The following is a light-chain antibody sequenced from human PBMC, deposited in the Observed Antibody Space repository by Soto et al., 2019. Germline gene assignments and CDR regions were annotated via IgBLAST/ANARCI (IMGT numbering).Light chain of an antibody. V-gene: IGKV1-39*01. CDR3: QQSYSTSPIT. Sequence: DIQMTQSPSSLSASVGDRVTMTCRASETISTFLNWYQHKPGKSPNPLIYAASPLQSGVPSRFSGSGSGADFTLTINGLQPEDFASYYCQQSYSTSPITFGQGTRLAI. J-gene: IGKJ5*01. CDR2: AAS. CDR1: ETISTF.